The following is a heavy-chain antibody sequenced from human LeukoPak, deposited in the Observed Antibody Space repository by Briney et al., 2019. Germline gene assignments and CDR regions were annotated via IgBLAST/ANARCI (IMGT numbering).Heavy chain of an antibody. Sequence: GESLRLSCAASGFAFRTYAMSWVRQAPGKGLEGVSANSGSGDKTFYAESVRGRFTISRDNSRNTLYLQMNSQRAEDTAVYYCAKAGPRYMYYYDSSDWGQGTLVTVSS. V-gene: IGHV3-23*01. CDR2: NSGSGDKT. CDR3: AKAGPRYMYYYDSSD. D-gene: IGHD3-22*01. CDR1: GFAFRTYA. J-gene: IGHJ1*01.